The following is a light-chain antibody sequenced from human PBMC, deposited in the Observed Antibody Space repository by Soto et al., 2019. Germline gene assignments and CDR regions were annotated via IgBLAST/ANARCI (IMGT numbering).Light chain of an antibody. CDR1: SSNIGNNA. V-gene: IGLV1-36*01. J-gene: IGLJ2*01. Sequence: QSVLTQPPSVSEAPRQRVTISCSGSSSNIGNNAVNWYQQLPGKAPKLLIYYDDLLPSGVSDRFSGSKSGTSASLAISGLQSEDEADYYCAAWDDGLNAVVFGGGTKVTVL. CDR3: AAWDDGLNAVV. CDR2: YDD.